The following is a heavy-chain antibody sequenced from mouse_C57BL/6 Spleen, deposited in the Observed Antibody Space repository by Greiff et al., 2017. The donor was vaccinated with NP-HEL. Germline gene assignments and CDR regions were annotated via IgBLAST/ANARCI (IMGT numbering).Heavy chain of an antibody. CDR3: ARGGWTHYFDY. V-gene: IGHV1-22*01. CDR2: INPNNGGT. D-gene: IGHD2-3*01. CDR1: GYTFTDYN. Sequence: DVQLQESGPELVKPGASVKMSCKASGYTFTDYNMHWVKQSHGKSLEWIGYINPNNGGTSYNQKFKGKATLTVNKSSSTAYMELRSLTSEDSAVYYCARGGWTHYFDYWGQGTTLTVSS. J-gene: IGHJ2*01.